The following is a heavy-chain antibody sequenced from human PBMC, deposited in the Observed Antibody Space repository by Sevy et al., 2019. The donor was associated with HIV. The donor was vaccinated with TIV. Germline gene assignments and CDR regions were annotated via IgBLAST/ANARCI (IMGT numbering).Heavy chain of an antibody. J-gene: IGHJ4*02. CDR2: IYYSGST. CDR3: ARVGPRAVAGCFDY. Sequence: SETLSLTCTVSGGSISSYYWSWIRQPPGKGLEWIGYIYYSGSTNYNPSLKSRVTISVDTSKNQFSLKLSSVTAADTAVYYCARVGPRAVAGCFDYWGQGTLVTVSS. V-gene: IGHV4-59*01. CDR1: GGSISSYY. D-gene: IGHD6-19*01.